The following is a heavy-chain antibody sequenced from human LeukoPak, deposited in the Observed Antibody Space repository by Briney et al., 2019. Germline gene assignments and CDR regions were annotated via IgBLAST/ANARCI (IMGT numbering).Heavy chain of an antibody. Sequence: GASVKVSCKASGYTFTSHYMHWVRQSPGQGLEWMGGIIPIFGTANYAQKFQGRVTITADESTSTAYMELSSLRSEDTAVYYCARGIVVVPAAMYDYYYMDVWGKGTTVTVSS. CDR3: ARGIVVVPAAMYDYYYMDV. J-gene: IGHJ6*03. D-gene: IGHD2-2*01. V-gene: IGHV1-69*13. CDR1: GYTFTSHY. CDR2: IIPIFGTA.